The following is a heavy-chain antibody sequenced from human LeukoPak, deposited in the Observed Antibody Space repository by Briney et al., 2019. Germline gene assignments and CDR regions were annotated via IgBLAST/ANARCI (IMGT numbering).Heavy chain of an antibody. CDR3: ARDRATYGMDV. Sequence: PGGSLRLSCAASGFTVSSNYMSWVRQAPGKGLEWVSVIYSGGSTYYADSVKGRFTISRDSSKNTLYLQMNSLRAEDTAMYYCARDRATYGMDVWGQGTTVIVSS. J-gene: IGHJ6*02. V-gene: IGHV3-53*01. CDR1: GFTVSSNY. D-gene: IGHD5-12*01. CDR2: IYSGGST.